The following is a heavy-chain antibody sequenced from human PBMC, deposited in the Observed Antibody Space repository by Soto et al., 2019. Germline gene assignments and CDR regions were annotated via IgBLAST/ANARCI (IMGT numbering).Heavy chain of an antibody. J-gene: IGHJ4*02. CDR3: ARLGYYDSSGYYVGY. Sequence: SETLSLTCAVSGGSISSSNWWSWVRQPPGKELEWIGEIYHSGSTNYNPSLKSRVTISVDKSKNQFSLKLSSVTAADTAVYYCARLGYYDSSGYYVGYWGQGTLVTVSS. D-gene: IGHD3-22*01. V-gene: IGHV4-4*02. CDR2: IYHSGST. CDR1: GGSISSSNW.